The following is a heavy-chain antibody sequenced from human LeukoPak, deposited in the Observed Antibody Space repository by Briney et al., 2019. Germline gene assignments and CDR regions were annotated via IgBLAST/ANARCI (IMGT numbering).Heavy chain of an antibody. CDR1: GFTFSSYG. V-gene: IGHV3-30*18. CDR3: AKDHEGAYDY. CDR2: ISYDGSNK. Sequence: GRSLRLSCAASGFTFSSYGMHWVGQAPGKGLEWVAVISYDGSNKYYADSVKGRFTISRDNSKNTLYLQMNSLRAEDTAVYYCAKDHEGAYDYWGQGTLVTVSS. D-gene: IGHD1-26*01. J-gene: IGHJ4*02.